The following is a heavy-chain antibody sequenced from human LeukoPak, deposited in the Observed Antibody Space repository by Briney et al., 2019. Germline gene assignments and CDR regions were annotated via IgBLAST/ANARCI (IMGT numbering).Heavy chain of an antibody. D-gene: IGHD6-19*01. CDR2: IWADGRNE. CDR1: GFTFSNSA. CDR3: ARLAVPSYGLDV. J-gene: IGHJ6*02. V-gene: IGHV3-33*01. Sequence: GGPLRLSCAASGFTFSNSAMHWVRQAPGKGLEWVAVIWADGRNEYYADSVKGRFTISRDNSKNTLFLQMNSLRVEDTAVYYCARLAVPSYGLDVWGQGTTVTVSS.